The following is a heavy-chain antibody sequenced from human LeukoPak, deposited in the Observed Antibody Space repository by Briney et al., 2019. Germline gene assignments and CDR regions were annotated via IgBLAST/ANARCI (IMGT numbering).Heavy chain of an antibody. D-gene: IGHD2-2*01. Sequence: GGSLRLSCAASGFTLSNYDMNWVRQAPGKGLEWVSSISTGSRYIYYTDSLRGRFTISRDDAKNTLYLQMNSLRAEDTAVYYYARADCSSSTCYLRRSWFDPWGQGTLVTVSS. CDR1: GFTLSNYD. CDR2: ISTGSRYI. V-gene: IGHV3-21*06. CDR3: ARADCSSSTCYLRRSWFDP. J-gene: IGHJ5*02.